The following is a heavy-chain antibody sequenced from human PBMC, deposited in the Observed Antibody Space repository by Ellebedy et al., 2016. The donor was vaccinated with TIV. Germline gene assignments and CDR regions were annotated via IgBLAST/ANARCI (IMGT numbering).Heavy chain of an antibody. V-gene: IGHV1-46*01. CDR2: INPSGGST. CDR1: GYTFTSYY. CDR3: ARDRKAYGMDV. Sequence: ASVKVSXKASGYTFTSYYMHWVRQAPGQGLEWMGIINPSGGSTSYAQKFQGRVTITADESTSTAYMELRSLRSDDTAVYYCARDRKAYGMDVWGQGTTVTVSS. J-gene: IGHJ6*02.